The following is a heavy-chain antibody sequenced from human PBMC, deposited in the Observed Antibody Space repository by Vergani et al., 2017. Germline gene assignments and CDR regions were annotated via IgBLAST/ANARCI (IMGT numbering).Heavy chain of an antibody. J-gene: IGHJ5*02. D-gene: IGHD6-19*01. CDR2: INPILGIA. CDR3: AREKPLGIAVADINWFDP. CDR1: GYTFTGYY. Sequence: QVQLVQSGAEVKKPGASVKVSCKASGYTFTGYYMHWVRQAPGQGLEWMGWINPILGIANYAQKFQGRVTITADKSTSTAYMELSSLRSEDTAVYYCAREKPLGIAVADINWFDPWGQGTLVTVSS. V-gene: IGHV1-69*09.